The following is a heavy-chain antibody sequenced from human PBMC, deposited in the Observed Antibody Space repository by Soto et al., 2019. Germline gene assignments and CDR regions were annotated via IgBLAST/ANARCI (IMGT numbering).Heavy chain of an antibody. CDR3: GRHPGLQGYDP. D-gene: IGHD4-4*01. V-gene: IGHV4-39*01. CDR2: IYYSGST. Sequence: SETMSLTCTVSGGSISSYYWGWIRQPPGKGLEWIGSIYYSGSTYYNPSLKSRVTISVDTSKNQFSLKLSSVTAADTAVYYCGRHPGLQGYDPWGQGTLVTVSS. J-gene: IGHJ5*02. CDR1: GGSISSYY.